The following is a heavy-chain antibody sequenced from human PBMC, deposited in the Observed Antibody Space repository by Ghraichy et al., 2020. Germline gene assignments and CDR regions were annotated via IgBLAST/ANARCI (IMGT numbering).Heavy chain of an antibody. CDR3: ATHADWKFDS. CDR1: GLTFSSSW. V-gene: IGHV3-7*01. CDR2: INPVGGDT. D-gene: IGHD1-1*01. J-gene: IGHJ4*02. Sequence: GSLRLSCAASGLTFSSSWMTWVRQTPGKGLEWVANINPVGGDTYYVDSLRGRFTISRDNAKNSLYLQMNSLRVDDTAVYFCATHADWKFDSWGQGTLVTVSS.